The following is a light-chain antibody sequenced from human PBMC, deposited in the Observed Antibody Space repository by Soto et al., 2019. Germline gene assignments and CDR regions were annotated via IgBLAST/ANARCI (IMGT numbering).Light chain of an antibody. V-gene: IGKV1-5*01. Sequence: DIQMTQSPSTLSASVGDRVTITCRASQSLNSLLAWYQQKPGRAPKLLIYDASTLESGVPSRFSGSGSGTDFTLTISCLQSEDFATYYCQQYYSYPWTFGQGTKVDIK. CDR1: QSLNSL. CDR3: QQYYSYPWT. J-gene: IGKJ1*01. CDR2: DAS.